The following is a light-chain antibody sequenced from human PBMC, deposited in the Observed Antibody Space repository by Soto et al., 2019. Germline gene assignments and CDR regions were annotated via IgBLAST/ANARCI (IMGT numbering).Light chain of an antibody. J-gene: IGLJ1*01. CDR3: CSYAGTVAYV. CDR2: DVN. CDR1: SSDIGAYNF. Sequence: QSALTQPASVSGSPGQSITISCTGTSSDIGAYNFVSWYQQHPGKAPKLMLYDVNIRPSGVSNRFSGSKSGDTASLTISGLQAEDEADYFCCSYAGTVAYVFGTGTKVTVL. V-gene: IGLV2-14*03.